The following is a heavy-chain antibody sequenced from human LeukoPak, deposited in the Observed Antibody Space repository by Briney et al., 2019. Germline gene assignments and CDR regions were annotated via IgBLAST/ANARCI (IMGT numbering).Heavy chain of an antibody. Sequence: SVKVSCKASGCTFSSYAISWVRQPPGQGLEWMGGIIPIFGTENYAQKFQGRVTITADESKSTAYMELSSLRSEDTAVYYCARTRWYGPSYSFDYWGQRTLVTVSS. D-gene: IGHD6-13*01. CDR2: IIPIFGTE. CDR1: GCTFSSYA. CDR3: ARTRWYGPSYSFDY. J-gene: IGHJ4*02. V-gene: IGHV1-69*13.